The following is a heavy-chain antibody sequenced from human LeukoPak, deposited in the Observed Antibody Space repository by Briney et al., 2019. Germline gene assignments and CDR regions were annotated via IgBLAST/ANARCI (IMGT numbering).Heavy chain of an antibody. CDR1: GGTFSSYA. CDR2: ISAYNGNT. Sequence: GASVKVSCKASGGTFSSYAISWVRQAPGQGLEWMGGISAYNGNTNYAQKLQGRVTMTTDTSTSTAYMELRSLRSDDTAVYYCARYLVKRRYYDSSGYYYSDYWGQGTLVTVSS. J-gene: IGHJ4*02. V-gene: IGHV1-18*01. CDR3: ARYLVKRRYYDSSGYYYSDY. D-gene: IGHD3-22*01.